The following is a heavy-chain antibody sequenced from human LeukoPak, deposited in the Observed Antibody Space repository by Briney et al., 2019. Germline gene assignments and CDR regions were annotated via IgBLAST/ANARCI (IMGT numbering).Heavy chain of an antibody. CDR3: ARSTAVTIFDY. V-gene: IGHV4-34*01. D-gene: IGHD4-17*01. CDR2: INHSGST. Sequence: SETLSLTCAVYGGSFSGYYWSWTRQPPGKGLEWFGEINHSGSTNYNPSLKSRVTISVDTTKNQFSLKLSSVTAADTAVYYCARSTAVTIFDYWGQGTLVTVSS. CDR1: GGSFSGYY. J-gene: IGHJ4*02.